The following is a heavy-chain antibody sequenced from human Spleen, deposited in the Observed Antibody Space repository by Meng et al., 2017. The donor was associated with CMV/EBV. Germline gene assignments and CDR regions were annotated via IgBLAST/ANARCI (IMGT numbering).Heavy chain of an antibody. D-gene: IGHD3-3*01. Sequence: GESLKISCAASGFTFNSYAMHWVRQAPGKGLEWVAFIRYDGSNKYYADSVKGRFTISRDNSKNTLYLQMNSLRAEDTAVYYCAKDRVSYYDFWSALGYWGQGTLVTVSS. CDR2: IRYDGSNK. CDR3: AKDRVSYYDFWSALGY. CDR1: GFTFNSYA. V-gene: IGHV3-30*02. J-gene: IGHJ4*02.